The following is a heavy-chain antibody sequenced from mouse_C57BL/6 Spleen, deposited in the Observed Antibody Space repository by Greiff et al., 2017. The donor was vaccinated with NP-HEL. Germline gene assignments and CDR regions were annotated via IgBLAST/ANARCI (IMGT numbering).Heavy chain of an antibody. Sequence: QVQLKQSGAELMKPGASVKLSCKATGYTFTGYWIEWVKQRPGHGLEWIGEILPGSGSTNYNEKFKGKATFTADTSSNTAYMQLSSLTTEDSAIYYCARRGLYYGNLAWFAYWGQGTLVTVSA. J-gene: IGHJ3*01. V-gene: IGHV1-9*01. D-gene: IGHD2-1*01. CDR3: ARRGLYYGNLAWFAY. CDR1: GYTFTGYW. CDR2: ILPGSGST.